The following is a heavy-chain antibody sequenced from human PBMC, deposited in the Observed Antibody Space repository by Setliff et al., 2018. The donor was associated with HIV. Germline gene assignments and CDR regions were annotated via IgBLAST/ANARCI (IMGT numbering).Heavy chain of an antibody. CDR2: VYYSGST. CDR1: GDPISTYY. J-gene: IGHJ5*02. Sequence: SETLSLTCTVSGDPISTYYWSWVRKPPGKGLEWIGYVYYSGSTNYNPSLKGRVTISADTSENQLSLKLSSLTAADTAVYYCARIEGYAYGSNWFDPWGQGTLVTVSS. CDR3: ARIEGYAYGSNWFDP. V-gene: IGHV4-59*01. D-gene: IGHD3-16*01.